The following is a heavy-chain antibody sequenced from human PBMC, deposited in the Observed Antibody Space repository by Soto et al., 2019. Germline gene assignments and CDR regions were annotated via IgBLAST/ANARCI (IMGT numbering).Heavy chain of an antibody. CDR1: GGTFSKDA. Sequence: QGQLVQSGAEVKKPGSSVTVSCKTSGGTFSKDAINWVRQAPGQGLEWMGLLIPVFGSPIYAQKFQGRIRITADDSTGTGVMELCSLRSEDTGVYYCPRVLGYAFELGTTLYYAIDVWGEGTTVSFSS. J-gene: IGHJ6*02. V-gene: IGHV1-69*01. CDR2: LIPVFGSP. CDR3: PRVLGYAFELGTTLYYAIDV. D-gene: IGHD1-1*01.